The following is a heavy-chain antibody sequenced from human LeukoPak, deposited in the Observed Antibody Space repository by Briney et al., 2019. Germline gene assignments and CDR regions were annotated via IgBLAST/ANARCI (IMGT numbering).Heavy chain of an antibody. CDR3: ARGSENYLGELDY. V-gene: IGHV3-20*04. Sequence: PGGSLRLSCAASGFTFDDYGMSWVRQAPGKGLEWVSGINWNGGSTGYADFVKGRFTISRDNAKNSLFLQMNSLRAEDTAVYYCARGSENYLGELDYWGQGTQVTVSS. CDR2: INWNGGST. J-gene: IGHJ4*02. CDR1: GFTFDDYG. D-gene: IGHD3-10*01.